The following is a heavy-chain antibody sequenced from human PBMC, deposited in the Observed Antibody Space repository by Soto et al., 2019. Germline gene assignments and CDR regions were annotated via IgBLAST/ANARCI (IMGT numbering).Heavy chain of an antibody. J-gene: IGHJ4*02. CDR1: GFTFDDNA. Sequence: GGSLRLSCAVSGFTFDDNAMHWVRQAPEKGLGWVSGINWKSDIGYADSVKGRFTISRDNAENSLYLQMNSLRAEDTALYYCAISQDRGGRTTFIYWGQGTLVTVSS. CDR3: AISQDRGGRTTFIY. CDR2: INWKSDI. D-gene: IGHD3-16*01. V-gene: IGHV3-9*01.